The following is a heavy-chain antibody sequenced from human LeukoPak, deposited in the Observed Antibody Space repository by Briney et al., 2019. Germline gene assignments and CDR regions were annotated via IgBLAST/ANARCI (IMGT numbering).Heavy chain of an antibody. CDR2: IWYDGSNK. V-gene: IGHV3-33*08. Sequence: PGGSLRLSCAASGFTFSIYEMNWVRQAPDKGLEWVAVIWYDGSNKYYADSVKGRSTISRDNSKNTLYLQMNSLRAEDTAVYYCARDDVAVTGALDFWGQGTLVTVSS. J-gene: IGHJ4*02. CDR1: GFTFSIYE. D-gene: IGHD6-19*01. CDR3: ARDDVAVTGALDF.